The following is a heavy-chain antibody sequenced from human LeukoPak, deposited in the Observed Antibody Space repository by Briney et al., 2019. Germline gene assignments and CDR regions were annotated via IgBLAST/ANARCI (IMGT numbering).Heavy chain of an antibody. CDR2: ISAYNGNT. D-gene: IGHD2-2*01. J-gene: IGHJ4*02. V-gene: IGHV1-18*01. CDR1: GYTFTSYG. Sequence: SVKVSCKASGYTFTSYGISWVRQAPGQGLEWIGWISAYNGNTNYAQKLQGRVTMTTDTSTSTAYMELRSLRSDDTAVYYCARDYCTSTRCYETIDASWGQGTLVTVSS. CDR3: ARDYCTSTRCYETIDAS.